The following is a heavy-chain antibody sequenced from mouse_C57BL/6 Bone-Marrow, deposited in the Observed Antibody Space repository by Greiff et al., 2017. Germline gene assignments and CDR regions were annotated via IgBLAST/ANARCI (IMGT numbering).Heavy chain of an antibody. CDR1: GFTFSSYG. CDR3: GRQGDYGGDAMDY. D-gene: IGHD2-4*01. V-gene: IGHV5-6*01. J-gene: IGHJ4*01. CDR2: ISSGGSYT. Sequence: DVHLVESGGDLVKPGGSLKLSCAASGFTFSSYGMSWVRQTPDKRLEWVATISSGGSYTYYPDSVKGRFTISRDNAKNTLYLQMSSLKSEDTAMYYCGRQGDYGGDAMDYWGQGTSVTVSS.